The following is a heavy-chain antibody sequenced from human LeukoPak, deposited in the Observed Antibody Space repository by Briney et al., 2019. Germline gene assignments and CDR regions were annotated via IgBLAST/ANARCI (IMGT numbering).Heavy chain of an antibody. CDR3: ASPLTFFVFGARETRDPVPSGSAPAPPYA. CDR2: IYYSGST. J-gene: IGHJ3*01. Sequence: SETLSLTCTVSGGSISNYYWSWIRQPPGKGLEWIGYIYYSGSTNYNPSLKSRVTISVDTSKNQVSLKLSSVTAADTALFYWASPLTFFVFGARETRDPVPSGSAPAPPYA. CDR1: GGSISNYY. V-gene: IGHV4-59*01. D-gene: IGHD3-10*01.